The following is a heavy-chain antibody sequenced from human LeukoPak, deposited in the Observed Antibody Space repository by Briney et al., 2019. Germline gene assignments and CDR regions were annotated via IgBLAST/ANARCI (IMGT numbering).Heavy chain of an antibody. CDR1: GFTFGNYA. Sequence: HPGGSLRLSCGASGFTFGNYALNWVRHAPGKGLEWVSSISAGGGSPYYPDSVRGRFTVSRDHSKNTLYLQMNSLTVADAAVYYCAKSPTGTRYFADFWGQGTLVTVSS. CDR2: ISAGGGSP. J-gene: IGHJ4*02. CDR3: AKSPTGTRYFADF. V-gene: IGHV3-23*01. D-gene: IGHD1-1*01.